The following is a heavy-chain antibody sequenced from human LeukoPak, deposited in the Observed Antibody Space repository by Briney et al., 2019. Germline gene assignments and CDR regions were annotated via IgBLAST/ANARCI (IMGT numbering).Heavy chain of an antibody. CDR2: ISNSGNTI. V-gene: IGHV3-48*03. J-gene: IGHJ6*04. CDR3: ARSRSGTYYNADV. Sequence: PGGSLRLSCAAFGSTFSSYDMTWVRQAPGKGLEWVSYISNSGNTIYYADSVKGRFTISRDNSLYLQMSSLRAEDTAVYYCARSRSGTYYNADVWGKGTTVTISS. CDR1: GSTFSSYD. D-gene: IGHD3-10*01.